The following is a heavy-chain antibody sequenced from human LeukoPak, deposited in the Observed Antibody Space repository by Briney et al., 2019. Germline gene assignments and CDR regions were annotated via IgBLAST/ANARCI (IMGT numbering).Heavy chain of an antibody. CDR1: GGSISSSSYY. J-gene: IGHJ4*02. V-gene: IGHV4-39*07. CDR3: ARGARIAAAVHFDY. D-gene: IGHD6-13*01. CDR2: IYYSGST. Sequence: SETLSLTCTVSGGSISSSSYYWGWIRQPPGKGLEWIGSIYYSGSTYYNPSLKSRVTISVDTSKNQFSLKLSSVTAADTAVYYCARGARIAAAVHFDYWGQGTLVTVSS.